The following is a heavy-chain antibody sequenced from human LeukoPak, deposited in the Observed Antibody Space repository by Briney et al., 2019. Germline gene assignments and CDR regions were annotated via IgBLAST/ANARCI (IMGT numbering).Heavy chain of an antibody. D-gene: IGHD1-26*01. V-gene: IGHV4-34*01. J-gene: IGHJ6*02. CDR2: VNHSGAT. Sequence: SETLSLTCAVYGGSFNNYYWSWFRQPPGKGPEWIGEVNHSGATNYSPSLKSRLTMSVDTSKSQFSLKLSSVTAADTAVYYCARVPGDSGSQSSPLSYGMDVWGQGTTVTVSS. CDR3: ARVPGDSGSQSSPLSYGMDV. CDR1: GGSFNNYY.